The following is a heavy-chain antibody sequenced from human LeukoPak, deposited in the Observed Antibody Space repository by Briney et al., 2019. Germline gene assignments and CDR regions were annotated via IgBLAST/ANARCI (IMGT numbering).Heavy chain of an antibody. J-gene: IGHJ4*02. Sequence: GGSLRLSCAASGFTFSSYWMHWVRQAPGKGLVWVSRVNTDGSITSHADSVKGRFTTSRDNAKNTLYLQMNSLIAEDTAVYYCARASVTRGFDYWGQGTLVTVSS. CDR1: GFTFSSYW. D-gene: IGHD3-10*01. V-gene: IGHV3-74*01. CDR2: VNTDGSIT. CDR3: ARASVTRGFDY.